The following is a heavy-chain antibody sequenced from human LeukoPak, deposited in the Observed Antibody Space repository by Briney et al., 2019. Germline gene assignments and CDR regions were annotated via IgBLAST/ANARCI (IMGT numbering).Heavy chain of an antibody. CDR2: INHSGST. CDR3: ARGAAAGFHRVDY. V-gene: IGHV4-34*01. J-gene: IGHJ4*02. D-gene: IGHD6-13*01. CDR1: GGSFSGYC. Sequence: SSETLSLTCAVYGGSFSGYCWSWIRQPPGKGLEWIGEINHSGSTNYNPSLKSRVTISVDTSKNQFSLKLSSVTAADTAVYYCARGAAAGFHRVDYWGQGTLVTVSS.